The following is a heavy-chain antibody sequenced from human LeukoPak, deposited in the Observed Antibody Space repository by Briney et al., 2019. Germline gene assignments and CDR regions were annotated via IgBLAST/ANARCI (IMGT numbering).Heavy chain of an antibody. CDR1: GGXXXXXX. Sequence: GGXXXXXXXXWVXQPAGKXXEWIGRIYTSGSTNYNPSLKSRVTMSVDTSKNQFSLKLSSVTAADTAVYYCARDPGITPFDYWGQGTLVTVSS. CDR2: IYTSGST. V-gene: IGHV4-4*07. J-gene: IGHJ4*02. CDR3: ARDPGITPFDY.